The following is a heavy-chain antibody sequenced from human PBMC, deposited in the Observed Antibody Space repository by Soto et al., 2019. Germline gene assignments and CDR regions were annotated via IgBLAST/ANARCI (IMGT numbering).Heavy chain of an antibody. Sequence: GGSLRLSXAASGFTFSNYAMSWVRQAPGKGLEWVSSITGSGDYTYYADSVKGRFTISRDNSKNTLYLQMNSLRAEDTAVYYCPKARYYDSTGYLYYFDYWGQGTLVTVSS. CDR1: GFTFSNYA. J-gene: IGHJ4*02. CDR2: ITGSGDYT. D-gene: IGHD3-22*01. CDR3: PKARYYDSTGYLYYFDY. V-gene: IGHV3-23*01.